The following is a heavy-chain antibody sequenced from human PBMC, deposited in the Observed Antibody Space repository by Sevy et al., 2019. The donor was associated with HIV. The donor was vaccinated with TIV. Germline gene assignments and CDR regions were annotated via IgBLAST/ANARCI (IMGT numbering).Heavy chain of an antibody. V-gene: IGHV3-21*01. CDR2: ISGGSTYI. Sequence: GGSLRLSCAASGFTFSSYSMNWVRQAPGKGLEWVSSISGGSTYIYYVDSVKGRFTISRDNAKNTLYLQMNSLRAEDTAVYYCASVGGVGTSSYGMDVWGQGTTVTVSS. CDR3: ASVGGVGTSSYGMDV. CDR1: GFTFSSYS. J-gene: IGHJ6*02. D-gene: IGHD3-16*01.